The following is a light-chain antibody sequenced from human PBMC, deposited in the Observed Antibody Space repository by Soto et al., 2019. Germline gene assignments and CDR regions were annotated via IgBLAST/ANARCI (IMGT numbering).Light chain of an antibody. J-gene: IGKJ2*01. V-gene: IGKV3-15*01. Sequence: EILMPQSPATLSVSPGDRAPFSCRASQSVISNLAWYQQKPGQAPRLLIYGASTRATGILARFSGSGSGTDFTLTISSLQSEDFADYYCQQYNDWPPYTFGQGTNLEIK. CDR1: QSVISN. CDR2: GAS. CDR3: QQYNDWPPYT.